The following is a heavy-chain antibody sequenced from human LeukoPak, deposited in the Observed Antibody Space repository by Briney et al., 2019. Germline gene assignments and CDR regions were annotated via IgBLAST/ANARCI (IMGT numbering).Heavy chain of an antibody. J-gene: IGHJ6*03. V-gene: IGHV3-48*01. D-gene: IGHD3-22*01. CDR1: GFTFSTYG. CDR3: ARDLPADSSGYYYDYYYYYMDV. CDR2: ISSSSSTI. Sequence: GGSLRLSCAASGFTFSTYGMSWVRQAPGKGLEWVSYISSSSSTIYYADSVKGRFTISRDNAKNSLYLQMNSLRAEDTAVYYCARDLPADSSGYYYDYYYYYMDVWGKGTTVTVSS.